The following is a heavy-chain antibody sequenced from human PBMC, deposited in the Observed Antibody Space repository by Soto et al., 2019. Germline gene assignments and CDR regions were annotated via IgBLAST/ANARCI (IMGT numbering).Heavy chain of an antibody. CDR1: GGSFSGYY. Sequence: PSETLSLTCAVYGGSFSGYYWSWIRQPPGKGLEWIGEINHSGSTNYNPSLKSRVTISVDTSKNQFSLKLSSVTAADTAVYYCARAYYDSSGYLDDWGQRTLVTVSS. CDR2: INHSGST. V-gene: IGHV4-34*01. CDR3: ARAYYDSSGYLDD. D-gene: IGHD3-22*01. J-gene: IGHJ4*02.